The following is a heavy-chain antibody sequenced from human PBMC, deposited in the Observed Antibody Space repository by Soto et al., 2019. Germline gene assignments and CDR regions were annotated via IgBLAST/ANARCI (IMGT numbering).Heavy chain of an antibody. CDR3: ASTSAGYYYDSSGYQTPNYYYYGMDV. Sequence: LRLSCAASGFTFSSYAMHWVRQAPGKGLEWVAVISYDGSNKYYADSVKGRFTISRDNSKNTLYLQMNSLRAEDTAVYYCASTSAGYYYDSSGYQTPNYYYYGMDVWGQGTTVTVSS. J-gene: IGHJ6*02. V-gene: IGHV3-30-3*01. CDR2: ISYDGSNK. CDR1: GFTFSSYA. D-gene: IGHD3-22*01.